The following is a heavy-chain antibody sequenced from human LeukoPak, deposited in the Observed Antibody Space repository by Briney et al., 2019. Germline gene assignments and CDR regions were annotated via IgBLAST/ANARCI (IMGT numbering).Heavy chain of an antibody. V-gene: IGHV3-23*01. Sequence: PGGSLRLACVASGFTFSRYAMSWVRQAPGKGLEWVSTISDTGDSTYFADSVKGRFTISRDNSKNTLYLQMNSLRGEDTAMYYCAKGGESSGYYGGPDYWGQGTLVTVSS. CDR1: GFTFSRYA. D-gene: IGHD3-22*01. J-gene: IGHJ4*02. CDR2: ISDTGDST. CDR3: AKGGESSGYYGGPDY.